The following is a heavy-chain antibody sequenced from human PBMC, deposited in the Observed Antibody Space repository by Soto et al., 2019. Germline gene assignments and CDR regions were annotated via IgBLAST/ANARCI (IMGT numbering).Heavy chain of an antibody. J-gene: IGHJ6*02. CDR2: IIPIFGTA. Sequence: QVQLVQSGAEVKKPGSSVKVSCKASGGTFSSYAISWVRQAPGQGLEWMGGIIPIFGTANYAQKFQGRVTITADESTSTAYMELSSLRSEDTAVYYCAGGYCSGGSCYYYYYGMDVWGQGTTVTVSS. V-gene: IGHV1-69*01. CDR1: GGTFSSYA. D-gene: IGHD2-15*01. CDR3: AGGYCSGGSCYYYYYGMDV.